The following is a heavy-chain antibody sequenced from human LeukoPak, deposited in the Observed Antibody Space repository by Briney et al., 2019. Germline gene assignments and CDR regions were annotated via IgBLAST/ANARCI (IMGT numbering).Heavy chain of an antibody. CDR3: AKVWGHSMDV. D-gene: IGHD7-27*01. J-gene: IGHJ6*02. CDR1: GFTFSSYG. V-gene: IGHV3-30*18. CDR2: ISYDGSNK. Sequence: GRSLRLSCAASGFTFSSYGMHWVRQAPGKGLGWVAVISYDGSNKYYADSVKGRFTISRDNSKNTLYLQMNSLRAEDTAVYYCAKVWGHSMDVWGQGTTVTVSS.